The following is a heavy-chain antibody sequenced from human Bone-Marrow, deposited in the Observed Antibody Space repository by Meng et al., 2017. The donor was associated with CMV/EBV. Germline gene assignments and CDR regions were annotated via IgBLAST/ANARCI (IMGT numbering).Heavy chain of an antibody. CDR2: ISSSETNI. Sequence: GESLKISCVASGFTFSKWEMNWVRQAPGKGLEWVSYISSSETNIYYPDSVKGRFTISRDNAKNSLYLQMNSLRAEDTAVYYCVTPFLVTPNYWGQGKLVTVSS. D-gene: IGHD4-23*01. CDR3: VTPFLVTPNY. V-gene: IGHV3-48*03. CDR1: GFTFSKWE. J-gene: IGHJ1*01.